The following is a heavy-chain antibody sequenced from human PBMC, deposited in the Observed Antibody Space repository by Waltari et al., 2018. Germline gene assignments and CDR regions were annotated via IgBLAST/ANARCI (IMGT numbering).Heavy chain of an antibody. D-gene: IGHD2-2*01. J-gene: IGHJ4*02. CDR2: INPSDDTK. CDR3: ARAASTYCSTTSCPGDY. CDR1: GYTFTRHY. V-gene: IGHV1-46*01. Sequence: QVQLVQSGAEVKEPGASVKVSCKASGYTFTRHYMHWVRQAPGQGLEWMGLINPSDDTKAYTQKFQGRVTMTRDTSTNTFYMELSSLRSEDTAVYYCARAASTYCSTTSCPGDYWGQGTLVTVSS.